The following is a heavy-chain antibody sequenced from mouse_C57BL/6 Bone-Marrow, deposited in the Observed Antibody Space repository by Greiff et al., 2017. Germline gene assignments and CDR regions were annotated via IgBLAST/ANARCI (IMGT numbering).Heavy chain of an antibody. V-gene: IGHV5-4*01. J-gene: IGHJ3*01. CDR1: GFTFSSYA. CDR2: ISDVGSST. CDR3: ARTVPWFAY. Sequence: DVQLVESGGGLVKPGGSLKLSCAASGFTFSSYAMSWVPQTPERRLEWVPTISDVGSSTYYPANVKGRFTISRDNAKNNLYLQMSQLKAEDTAMYYCARTVPWFAYWGQGTLVTVSA.